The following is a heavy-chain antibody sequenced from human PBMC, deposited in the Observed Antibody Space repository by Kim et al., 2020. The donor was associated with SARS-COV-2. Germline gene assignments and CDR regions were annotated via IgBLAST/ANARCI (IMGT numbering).Heavy chain of an antibody. D-gene: IGHD1-26*01. CDR2: IDTTSNYI. CDR3: SRGQGVGTTTFEF. J-gene: IGHJ3*01. CDR1: GFTFSSYT. Sequence: GGSRRISCVASGFTFSSYTMNWFRQAPGKGLDWNSYIDTTSNYIIYADSVRGRFTIARDNTKNSLFLKMNSLGDEETAIYYCSRGQGVGTTTFEFWGQGT. V-gene: IGHV3-48*02.